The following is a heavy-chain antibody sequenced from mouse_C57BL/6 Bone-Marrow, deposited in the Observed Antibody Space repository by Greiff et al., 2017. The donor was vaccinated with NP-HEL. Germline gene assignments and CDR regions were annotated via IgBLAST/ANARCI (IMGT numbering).Heavy chain of an antibody. CDR3: AIWGGLR. CDR1: GYTFTSYW. D-gene: IGHD2-4*01. J-gene: IGHJ2*01. CDR2: IHPADSDT. V-gene: IGHV1-74*01. Sequence: QVQLKQPGAELVKPGASVKVSCKASGYTFTSYWMHWVKQRPGQGLEWIGRIHPADSDTNSNQKFKGKATLTVDNSSSTAYMQLSSLTSEDSAVYYCAIWGGLRRGQGTTLTVSS.